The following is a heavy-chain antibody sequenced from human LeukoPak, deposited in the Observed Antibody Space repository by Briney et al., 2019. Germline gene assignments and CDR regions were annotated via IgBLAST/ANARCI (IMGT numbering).Heavy chain of an antibody. CDR2: ISYDGSNK. CDR3: AKEEHDSSGYYL. Sequence: GGSLRLSCAASGFTFSSYGMHWVRQAPGKGLEWEAVISYDGSNKYYADSVKGRFTISRDNSKNTLYLQMNSLRAEDTAVYYCAKEEHDSSGYYLWGQGTLVTVSS. CDR1: GFTFSSYG. J-gene: IGHJ5*02. V-gene: IGHV3-30*18. D-gene: IGHD3-22*01.